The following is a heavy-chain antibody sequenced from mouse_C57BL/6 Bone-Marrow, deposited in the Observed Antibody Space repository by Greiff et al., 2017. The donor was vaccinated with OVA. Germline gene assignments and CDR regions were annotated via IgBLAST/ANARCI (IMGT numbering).Heavy chain of an antibody. CDR2: IYPGNSDT. J-gene: IGHJ3*01. Sequence: EVQLQQSGTVLARPGASVKMSCKTSGYTFTSYWMHWVKQRPGQGLEWIGAIYPGNSDTSYNQKFKGKATLTAVTSASTAYMELSSLTNGDSAVYYGTRGDRNGDRVPFAYWGQGTLVTVSA. CDR1: GYTFTSYW. D-gene: IGHD4-1*01. CDR3: TRGDRNGDRVPFAY. V-gene: IGHV1-5*01.